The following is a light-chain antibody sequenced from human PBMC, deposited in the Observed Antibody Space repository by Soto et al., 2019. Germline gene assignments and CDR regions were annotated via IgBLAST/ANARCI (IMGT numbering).Light chain of an antibody. Sequence: DIQMTQSPSTLSASVGDRVTIACRANQPITRWLAWYQQKPGKAPKLLIFDASTLESGVPSRFSGSGYGTEFTLTSSSLQPEDIATYYCQQYHTFWTFGQGTTVEVK. V-gene: IGKV1-5*01. CDR3: QQYHTFWT. J-gene: IGKJ1*01. CDR1: QPITRW. CDR2: DAS.